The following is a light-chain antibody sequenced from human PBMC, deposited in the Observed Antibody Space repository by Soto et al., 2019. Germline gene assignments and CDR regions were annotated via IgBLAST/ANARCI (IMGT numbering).Light chain of an antibody. CDR1: SSDLGDFRY. CDR2: EVT. CDR3: ASRIETTSGTTRVV. V-gene: IGLV2-8*01. Sequence: QSALTQPPSASGSPGQSVTITCTGASSDLGDFRYVSWYQQRPGQVPRLMIYEVTERPSGVPDRFTGSKSGNTASLTVSGLQAEDEADYYCASRIETTSGTTRVVFGGGTELTVL. J-gene: IGLJ3*02.